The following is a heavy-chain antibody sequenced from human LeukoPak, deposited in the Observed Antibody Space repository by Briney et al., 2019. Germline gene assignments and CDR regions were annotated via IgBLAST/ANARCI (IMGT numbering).Heavy chain of an antibody. CDR3: ARPYYYDSSGYYPYY. J-gene: IGHJ4*02. CDR2: IYSGGST. V-gene: IGHV3-NL1*01. Sequence: GGSLRLSCAASGFTFSSYGMHWVRQAPGKGLEWVSVIYSGGSTYYADSVKGRFTISRDNSKNTLYLQMNSLRAEDTAVYYCARPYYYDSSGYYPYYWGQGTLVTVSS. CDR1: GFTFSSYG. D-gene: IGHD3-22*01.